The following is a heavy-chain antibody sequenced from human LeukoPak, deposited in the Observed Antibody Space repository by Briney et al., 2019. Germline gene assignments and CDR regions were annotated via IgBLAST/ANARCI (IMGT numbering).Heavy chain of an antibody. J-gene: IGHJ1*01. V-gene: IGHV1-2*06. CDR1: GYTFTGYY. D-gene: IGHD1-26*01. CDR3: ARRETESFQH. CDR2: INPNSGGT. Sequence: ASVKVSFKASGYTFTGYYMHWVRQAPGQGLEWMGRINPNSGGTNYAQKFQGRVTMTRDTSISTAYMELSRLRSDATAVYYCARRETESFQHWGQNPLVPVPS.